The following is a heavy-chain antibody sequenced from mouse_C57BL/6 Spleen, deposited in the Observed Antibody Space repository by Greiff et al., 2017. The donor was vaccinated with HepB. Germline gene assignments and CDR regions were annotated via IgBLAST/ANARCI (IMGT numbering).Heavy chain of an antibody. J-gene: IGHJ3*01. Sequence: QVHVKQSGAELAKPGASVKLSCKASGYTFTSYWMHWVKQRPGQGLEWIGYINPSSGYTKYNQKFKDKATLTADKSSSTAYMQLSSLTYEDSAVYYCAKGSSGYGFAYWGLGTLVTVSA. CDR2: INPSSGYT. CDR1: GYTFTSYW. CDR3: AKGSSGYGFAY. V-gene: IGHV1-7*01. D-gene: IGHD3-2*02.